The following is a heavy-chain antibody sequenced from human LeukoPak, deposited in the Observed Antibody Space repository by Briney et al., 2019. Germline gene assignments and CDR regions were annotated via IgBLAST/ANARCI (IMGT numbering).Heavy chain of an antibody. V-gene: IGHV4-59*01. Sequence: TSETLSLTCTVSGGSISSYYWSWIRQPPGKGLGWIGYIYSSGSTNYNPSLKSRLTISVDTSKNQFSLKLSSVTAADTAVYYCARVAALGHFDYWGQGTLVTVSS. CDR2: IYSSGST. CDR1: GGSISSYY. D-gene: IGHD3-16*01. J-gene: IGHJ4*02. CDR3: ARVAALGHFDY.